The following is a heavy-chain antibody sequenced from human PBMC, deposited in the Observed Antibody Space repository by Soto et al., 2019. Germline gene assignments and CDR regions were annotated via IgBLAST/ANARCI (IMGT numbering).Heavy chain of an antibody. D-gene: IGHD6-6*01. J-gene: IGHJ6*02. CDR2: IYPGDSDT. Sequence: PWESLTITRTCSGNSFTHYWIGWVRQMPGKGLEWMGIIYPGDSDTRYSPSFQGQVTISADKSISTAYLQWSSLKASDTAMYYCARHGSRGSSSQRYYYYAMDVWGQGTTVTVSS. CDR3: ARHGSRGSSSQRYYYYAMDV. V-gene: IGHV5-51*01. CDR1: GNSFTHYW.